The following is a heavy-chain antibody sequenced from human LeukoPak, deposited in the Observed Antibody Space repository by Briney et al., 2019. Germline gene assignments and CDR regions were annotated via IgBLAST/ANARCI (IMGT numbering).Heavy chain of an antibody. CDR1: GGSISSGGYY. J-gene: IGHJ5*02. CDR2: IYYSGST. CDR3: ARLGYSNEGNWFDP. D-gene: IGHD4-11*01. Sequence: SETLSLTCTVSGGSISSGGYYWSWIRQHPGKGLEWIGYIYYSGSTYYNPSLKSRVTISVDTSKNQFSLKLSSVTAADTAVYYCARLGYSNEGNWFDPWGQGTLVTVSS. V-gene: IGHV4-31*03.